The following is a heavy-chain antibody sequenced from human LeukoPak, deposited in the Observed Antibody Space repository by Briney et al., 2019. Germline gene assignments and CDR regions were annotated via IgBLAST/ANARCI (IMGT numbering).Heavy chain of an antibody. V-gene: IGHV4-34*01. CDR3: ARDTYYYYGMDV. Sequence: SETLSLTCAVYGGSFSGYYWSWIRQPPGKGLEWIGEVNHSGSTNYNPSLKSRVTISVDTSKNQFSLKLSSVTAADTAVYYCARDTYYYYGMDVWGQGTTVTVSS. J-gene: IGHJ6*02. CDR1: GGSFSGYY. CDR2: VNHSGST.